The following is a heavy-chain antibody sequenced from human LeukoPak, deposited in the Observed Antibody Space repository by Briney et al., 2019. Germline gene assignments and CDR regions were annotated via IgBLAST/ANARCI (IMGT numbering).Heavy chain of an antibody. CDR3: AKDLGPYDILTGCDY. CDR1: GFTFSSYG. V-gene: IGHV3-30*18. J-gene: IGHJ4*02. Sequence: PGRSLRLSCAASGFTFSSYGMHWVRQAPGKGLEWVAVISYDGSNKYYADSVKGRFTISRVNSKNTLYLQMNSLRAEDTAVYYCAKDLGPYDILTGCDYWGQGTLVTVSS. CDR2: ISYDGSNK. D-gene: IGHD3-9*01.